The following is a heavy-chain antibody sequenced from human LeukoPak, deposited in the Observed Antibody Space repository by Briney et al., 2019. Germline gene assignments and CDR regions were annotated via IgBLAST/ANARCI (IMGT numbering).Heavy chain of an antibody. J-gene: IGHJ4*02. D-gene: IGHD1-26*01. CDR1: GGSISSGNYY. Sequence: SETLSLTCTVSGGSISSGNYYWNWIRQPAGKGLEWIGRIYPSGSTNYNPSLKSRVTISVDTSKNQFSLKLGSVTAADTAVYYCAREWELLAYFDYWGQGTLVTVSS. V-gene: IGHV4-61*02. CDR2: IYPSGST. CDR3: AREWELLAYFDY.